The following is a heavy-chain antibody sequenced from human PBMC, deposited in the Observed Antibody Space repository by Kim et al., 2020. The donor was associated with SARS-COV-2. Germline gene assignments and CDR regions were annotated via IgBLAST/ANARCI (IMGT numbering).Heavy chain of an antibody. V-gene: IGHV4-34*01. CDR3: AKGITMVRGSVDL. Sequence: PSLKSRVTISVDTSKDQFSLKLSSVTAADTAVYYCAKGITMVRGSVDLWGRGTLVTVSS. J-gene: IGHJ2*01. D-gene: IGHD3-10*01.